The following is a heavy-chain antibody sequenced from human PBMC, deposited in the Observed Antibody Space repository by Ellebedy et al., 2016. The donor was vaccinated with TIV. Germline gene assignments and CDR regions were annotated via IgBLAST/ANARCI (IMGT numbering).Heavy chain of an antibody. CDR3: AKDRFSSAWYGGYFDY. Sequence: GESLKISCAASGFTFSSYAMSWVRQAPGKGLEWVSAISGSGDSPHYADSVKGRFTISRDTSKNTLYLKMNSLRAEDTAVNYCAKDRFSSAWYGGYFDYWGQGTLVTVSS. CDR2: ISGSGDSP. J-gene: IGHJ4*02. CDR1: GFTFSSYA. V-gene: IGHV3-23*01. D-gene: IGHD6-19*01.